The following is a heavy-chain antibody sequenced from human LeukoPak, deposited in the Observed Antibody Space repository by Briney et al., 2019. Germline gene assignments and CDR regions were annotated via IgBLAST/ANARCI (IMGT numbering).Heavy chain of an antibody. D-gene: IGHD6-19*01. V-gene: IGHV3-21*01. CDR1: GFTFSSYS. Sequence: GGSLRLSCAASGFTFSSYSMNWVRQAPGKGLEWVSSISSSSSYIYYADSVKGRFTISRDNAKNSLYLQMNSLRAEDTAVYYCARDWRAVAGSYFDYWGQGTLVTVSS. CDR2: ISSSSSYI. J-gene: IGHJ4*02. CDR3: ARDWRAVAGSYFDY.